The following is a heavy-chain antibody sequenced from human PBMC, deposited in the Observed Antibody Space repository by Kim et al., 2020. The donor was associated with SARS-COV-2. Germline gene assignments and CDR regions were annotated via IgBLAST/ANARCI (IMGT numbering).Heavy chain of an antibody. J-gene: IGHJ4*02. CDR2: ISHMDGKT. Sequence: SVKVSCKASGGTFNSYAISWVRQAPGQGLEWLGRISHMDGKTNYAQKFKGRVTIIADKFRSTVYMELSSLRSEDTAVYCCAGDGTQHLDDWGQGTLDTVSS. V-gene: IGHV1-69*04. CDR3: AGDGTQHLDD. CDR1: GGTFNSYA. D-gene: IGHD6-13*01.